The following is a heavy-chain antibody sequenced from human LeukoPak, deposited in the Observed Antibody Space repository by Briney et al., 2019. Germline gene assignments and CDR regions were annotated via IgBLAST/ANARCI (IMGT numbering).Heavy chain of an antibody. Sequence: GGSLRLSCAASGFTFSNAWMSWVRQAPGKGLEWVGRIKSKTDGGTTDYAAPVKGRFTIPRDDSKNTLYLQMNSLKTEDTAVYYCTTGGFYGDAYYYGMDVWGQGTTVTVSS. D-gene: IGHD4-17*01. CDR2: IKSKTDGGTT. CDR3: TTGGFYGDAYYYGMDV. CDR1: GFTFSNAW. J-gene: IGHJ6*02. V-gene: IGHV3-15*01.